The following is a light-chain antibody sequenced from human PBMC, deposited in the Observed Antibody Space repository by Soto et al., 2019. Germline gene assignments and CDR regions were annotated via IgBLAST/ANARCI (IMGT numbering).Light chain of an antibody. J-gene: IGLJ2*01. CDR3: SSYAGNNNFVV. Sequence: QSALTQPPSASGSPGQSVTISCTGTRSDVGGYNFVSWFQQNPGKAPRLMIYEVNKRPSGVPDRFSGSKSGDTASLTVSGLQADDEADYYCSSYAGNNNFVVFGGGTKLTVL. CDR2: EVN. V-gene: IGLV2-8*01. CDR1: RSDVGGYNF.